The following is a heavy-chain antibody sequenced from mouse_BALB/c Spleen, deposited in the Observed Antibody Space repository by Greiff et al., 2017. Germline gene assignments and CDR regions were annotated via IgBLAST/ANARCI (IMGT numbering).Heavy chain of an antibody. V-gene: IGHV14-3*02. J-gene: IGHJ2*01. CDR2: IEPANGNT. CDR1: GFNIKDTY. Sequence: EVQLQQSGAELVKPGASVKLSCTASGFNIKDTYMHWVQQRPEQGLEWIGRIEPANGNTKYDPKFQGKATITADTTSNTAYLQLSSLTSEDTAVYYCASLDCYGSSYLDYWGQGTTLTVSS. D-gene: IGHD1-1*01. CDR3: ASLDCYGSSYLDY.